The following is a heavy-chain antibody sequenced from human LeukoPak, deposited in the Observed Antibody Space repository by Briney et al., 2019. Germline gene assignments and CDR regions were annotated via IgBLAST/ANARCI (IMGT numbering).Heavy chain of an antibody. CDR1: GGSISSYY. V-gene: IGHV4-59*08. Sequence: SETLSLTCTVSGGSISSYYWSWIRQPPGKGLEWIGYIYYSGSTNYNPSLKSRVTISVDTSKNQFSLKLSSVTAADTAVYYCARGGPITMIVVVGLDYWGQGTLVTVSS. J-gene: IGHJ4*02. CDR2: IYYSGST. CDR3: ARGGPITMIVVVGLDY. D-gene: IGHD3-22*01.